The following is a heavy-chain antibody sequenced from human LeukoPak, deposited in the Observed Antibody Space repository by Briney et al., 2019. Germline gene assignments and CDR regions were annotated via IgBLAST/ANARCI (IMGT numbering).Heavy chain of an antibody. J-gene: IGHJ4*02. D-gene: IGHD5-12*01. CDR2: ISYAGSDK. Sequence: GGSLRLSCVASGFTFSSHGVHWVRQSPGKRLEWVAVISYAGSDKYFADSVKGGFTISRDNSKSTLYLQMNRLRAEDTAVYYCARDSGGYVPWDYFDYWGQGTLVTVSS. CDR1: GFTFSSHG. V-gene: IGHV3-30*03. CDR3: ARDSGGYVPWDYFDY.